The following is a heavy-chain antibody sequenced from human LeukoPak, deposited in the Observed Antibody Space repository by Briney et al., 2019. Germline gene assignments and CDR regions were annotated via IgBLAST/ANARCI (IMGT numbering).Heavy chain of an antibody. V-gene: IGHV3-30*18. CDR1: GLTFSSYV. CDR3: AKAERPYGSGSYPN. CDR2: ISFDGSYK. Sequence: GGSLRLSCAASGLTFSSYVMHWVRQAPGKGLEWVALISFDGSYKYYADSVKGRFTISRDNSENTLYLQMNSLRADDTAVYYCAKAERPYGSGSYPNWGQGTMVTVSS. J-gene: IGHJ3*01. D-gene: IGHD3-10*01.